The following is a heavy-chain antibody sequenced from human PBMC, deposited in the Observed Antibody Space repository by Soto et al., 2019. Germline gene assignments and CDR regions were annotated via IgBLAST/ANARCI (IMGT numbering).Heavy chain of an antibody. CDR1: GVPVSTGGYF. CDR2: IYYSGMT. V-gene: IGHV4-31*03. CDR3: ARDSSGPGYSYGKFDY. D-gene: IGHD5-18*01. Sequence: PSETLSLTCTVSGVPVSTGGYFWTWIRQHPGKGLEWIGNIYYSGMTYYNPSLRGRVSISLDPSESQFSLKLNSVTAADTAVYYCARDSSGPGYSYGKFDYWGQGALVTVSS. J-gene: IGHJ4*02.